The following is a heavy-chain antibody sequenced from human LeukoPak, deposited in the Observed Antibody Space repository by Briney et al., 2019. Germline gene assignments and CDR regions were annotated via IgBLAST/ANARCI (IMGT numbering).Heavy chain of an antibody. D-gene: IGHD3-22*01. CDR1: GYTFTGYY. CDR3: ARGTVWIYYDSSGYYSGGPYYFDY. V-gene: IGHV1-2*02. Sequence: ASVKVSCKASGYTFTGYYMHWVRQAPGQGLEWMGWINPNSGGTNYAQKFLGRVTMTRDTSISTAYMELSRLRSDDTAVYYCARGTVWIYYDSSGYYSGGPYYFDYWGQGTLVTVSS. CDR2: INPNSGGT. J-gene: IGHJ4*02.